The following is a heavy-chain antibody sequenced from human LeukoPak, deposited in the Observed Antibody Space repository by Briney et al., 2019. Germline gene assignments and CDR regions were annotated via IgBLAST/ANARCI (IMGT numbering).Heavy chain of an antibody. CDR2: INPNSGGT. CDR1: GYTFTGYY. V-gene: IGHV1-2*02. J-gene: IGHJ5*02. Sequence: ASVKVSCKASGYTFTGYYMHWVRQAPGQGLEWMGWINPNSGGTNYAQKFQGRVTMTRDTSISTAYMELSRLRSDDTAVYYCARGNSSGPYNWFDPWGQGTLVTVSS. D-gene: IGHD6-19*01. CDR3: ARGNSSGPYNWFDP.